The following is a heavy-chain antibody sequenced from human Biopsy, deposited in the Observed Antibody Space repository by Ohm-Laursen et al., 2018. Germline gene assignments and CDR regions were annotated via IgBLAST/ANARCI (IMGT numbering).Heavy chain of an antibody. Sequence: TLSLTCTVSGGSVSGYYWNWIRLPVGKGLEWIGRLYTSGSTNYNPSLKSRVTVSVDTSKNQFSLQVNSVTAADTSTSTATMELRSLRSDDTAVYYCATKLTGYFHHWGQGTLVIVSS. D-gene: IGHD1-7*01. V-gene: IGHV4-4*07. CDR2: LYTSGST. J-gene: IGHJ1*01. CDR1: GGSVSGYY. CDR3: TMELRSLRSDDTAVYYCATKLTGYFHH.